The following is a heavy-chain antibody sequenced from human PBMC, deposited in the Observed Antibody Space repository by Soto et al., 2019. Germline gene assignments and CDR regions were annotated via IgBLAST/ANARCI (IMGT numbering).Heavy chain of an antibody. Sequence: GGSLRLSCAASGFTFSSYAMHWVRQAPGKGLEWVAVISYDGSNKYYADSVKGRFTISRDNSKNTLYLQMNSLRAEDTAVYYCARVFGSGMLYYYYGMDVWGQGTTVTVSS. D-gene: IGHD6-19*01. CDR2: ISYDGSNK. V-gene: IGHV3-30-3*01. J-gene: IGHJ6*02. CDR1: GFTFSSYA. CDR3: ARVFGSGMLYYYYGMDV.